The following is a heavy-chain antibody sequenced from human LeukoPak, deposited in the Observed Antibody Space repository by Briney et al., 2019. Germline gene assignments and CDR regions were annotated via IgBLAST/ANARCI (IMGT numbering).Heavy chain of an antibody. V-gene: IGHV3-23*01. J-gene: IGHJ6*02. Sequence: GGSLRLSCAGSGFSISSNGMRWVRQAPGKGLEWVSAINESPPRTYYADSVKGRFTISRDDSKNTLYLQMNSLIAEDTAIYYCAKRQRLVKVYYGMDVWGQGTTVTVSS. CDR3: AKRQRLVKVYYGMDV. CDR1: GFSISSNG. CDR2: INESPPRT. D-gene: IGHD2-8*02.